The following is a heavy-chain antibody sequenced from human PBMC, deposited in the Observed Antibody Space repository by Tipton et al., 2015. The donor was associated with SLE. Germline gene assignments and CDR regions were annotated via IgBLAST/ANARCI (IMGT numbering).Heavy chain of an antibody. Sequence: TLSLTCAVYGGSFSGYYWSWIRQPPGKGLEWIGEINHSGSTNYNPSLKSRVTISVDTSKNQFSLKLSSVTAADTAVYYCARESGSSSDYWGQGTLVTVSS. D-gene: IGHD6-6*01. CDR2: INHSGST. CDR3: ARESGSSSDY. J-gene: IGHJ4*02. CDR1: GGSFSGYY. V-gene: IGHV4-34*01.